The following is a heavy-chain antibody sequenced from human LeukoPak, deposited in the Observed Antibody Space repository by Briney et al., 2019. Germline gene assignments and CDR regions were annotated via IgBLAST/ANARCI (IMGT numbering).Heavy chain of an antibody. CDR3: ARLHYYDREGDY. Sequence: GGSLRLSCAASGFTFSSYSMNWVRQAPGKGLEWVSYISSSGSTIYYADSVKGRFTISRDNAKNSLYLQMNSLRAEDTAVYYCARLHYYDREGDYWGQGTLVTVSS. J-gene: IGHJ4*02. CDR1: GFTFSSYS. CDR2: ISSSGSTI. D-gene: IGHD3-22*01. V-gene: IGHV3-48*04.